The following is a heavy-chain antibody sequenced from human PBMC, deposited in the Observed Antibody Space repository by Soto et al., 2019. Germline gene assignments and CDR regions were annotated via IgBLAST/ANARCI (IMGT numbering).Heavy chain of an antibody. Sequence: PSETLSLTCTVSGGSITSSSYYWGWIRQPPGKGLEWIGGIYYSGRSYYNPSLKSRVTMSVDTSKNQFSLTLISVTAADAAVYYCARQRTTVVTQAYFDHWGQGTLVTVSS. D-gene: IGHD4-17*01. V-gene: IGHV4-39*01. J-gene: IGHJ4*02. CDR1: GGSITSSSYY. CDR2: IYYSGRS. CDR3: ARQRTTVVTQAYFDH.